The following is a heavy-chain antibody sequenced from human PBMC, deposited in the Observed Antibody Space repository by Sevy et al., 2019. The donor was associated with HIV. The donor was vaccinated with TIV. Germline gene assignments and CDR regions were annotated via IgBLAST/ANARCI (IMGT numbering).Heavy chain of an antibody. CDR2: FSGSGRFT. Sequence: GGSLSLSCSASEFTFSSYALSWVRQAQGKGLEWVSSFSGSGRFTYYADFVEGRFIISRDNSKNTLSVQMNSLRAEDTAVYYCAKGFCSGATCPRDYYYYGMDVWGQGTTVTVSS. D-gene: IGHD2-15*01. CDR1: EFTFSSYA. J-gene: IGHJ6*02. V-gene: IGHV3-23*01. CDR3: AKGFCSGATCPRDYYYYGMDV.